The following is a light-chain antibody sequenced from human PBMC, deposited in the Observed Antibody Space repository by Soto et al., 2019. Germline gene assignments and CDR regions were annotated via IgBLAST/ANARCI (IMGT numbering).Light chain of an antibody. V-gene: IGKV1-13*02. Sequence: AIQLTQSPSSLSASVGDRVTITCRASQGISSALAWYQHKPGRAPRLLIYDASSLQSGDSSRFSGSGSGTDFTLTISSLQPEDVATYYCQQFQSYALTFGGGTKLEIK. CDR3: QQFQSYALT. CDR1: QGISSA. CDR2: DAS. J-gene: IGKJ4*01.